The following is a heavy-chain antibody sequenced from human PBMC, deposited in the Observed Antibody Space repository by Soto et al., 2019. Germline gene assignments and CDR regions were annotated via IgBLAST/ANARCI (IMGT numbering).Heavy chain of an antibody. V-gene: IGHV1-69*13. Sequence: SVKVSCKASGGTFSSYAISWVRQAPGQGLEWMGGIIPIFGTANYAQKFQGRVTITADESTSTAYMELSSLRSEDTAVYYCAREGWWYSSSSLYYYYYGMDVWGQGTTVTVSS. CDR3: AREGWWYSSSSLYYYYYGMDV. CDR2: IIPIFGTA. J-gene: IGHJ6*02. CDR1: GGTFSSYA. D-gene: IGHD6-6*01.